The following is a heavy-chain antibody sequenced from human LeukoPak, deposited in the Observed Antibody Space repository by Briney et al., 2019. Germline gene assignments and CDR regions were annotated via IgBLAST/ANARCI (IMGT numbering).Heavy chain of an antibody. Sequence: PSEALSLTCTVSGGSISSYYWSWIQQPPGKGREWIGYIYYSGSTNYNPSLKSRVTISVDTSKNQFSLKLSSVTAADTAVYYCARGMGATRPYYFDYWGQGTLVTVSS. CDR2: IYYSGST. V-gene: IGHV4-59*01. CDR1: GGSISSYY. CDR3: ARGMGATRPYYFDY. D-gene: IGHD1-26*01. J-gene: IGHJ4*02.